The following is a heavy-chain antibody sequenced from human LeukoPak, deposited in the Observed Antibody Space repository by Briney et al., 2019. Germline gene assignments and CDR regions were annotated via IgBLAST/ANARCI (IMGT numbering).Heavy chain of an antibody. D-gene: IGHD6-19*01. Sequence: SETLSLTCTVSGGSISSHYWSWIGQPPGKGLEWIGYIYYSGSTNYNPSLKSRVTISVDTSKNQFSLKLSSVTAADTAVYYCARDNGWYDAFDIWGQGTMVTVSS. CDR3: ARDNGWYDAFDI. V-gene: IGHV4-59*11. J-gene: IGHJ3*02. CDR2: IYYSGST. CDR1: GGSISSHY.